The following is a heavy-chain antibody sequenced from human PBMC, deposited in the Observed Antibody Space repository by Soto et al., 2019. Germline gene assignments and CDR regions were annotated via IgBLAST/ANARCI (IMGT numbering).Heavy chain of an antibody. CDR3: AREYCSSTSCRSRYYYYYGMDV. V-gene: IGHV1-69*01. D-gene: IGHD2-2*01. J-gene: IGHJ6*02. CDR1: GGTFSSYA. CDR2: IIPIFGTA. Sequence: QVQLVQSGAEVKKPGSSVKVSCKASGGTFSSYAISWVRQAPGQGLEWMGGIIPIFGTANYAQKFHGRVTITADESTSTDYMELSSLRSEDTAVYYCAREYCSSTSCRSRYYYYYGMDVWGQGTTVTVSS.